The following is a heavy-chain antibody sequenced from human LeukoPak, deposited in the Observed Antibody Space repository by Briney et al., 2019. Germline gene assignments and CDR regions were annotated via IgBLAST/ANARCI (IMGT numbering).Heavy chain of an antibody. CDR1: GFTFSTYE. J-gene: IGHJ4*02. Sequence: GGSLRLSCAASGFTFSTYEMNWVRQAPGKGLEWVSQISSSGTNIYYADSVKGRFTISRDNAKESLYLQMNSLRAEDTAVYYCARTFDYWGQGTLVTVSS. V-gene: IGHV3-48*03. CDR2: ISSSGTNI. CDR3: ARTFDY.